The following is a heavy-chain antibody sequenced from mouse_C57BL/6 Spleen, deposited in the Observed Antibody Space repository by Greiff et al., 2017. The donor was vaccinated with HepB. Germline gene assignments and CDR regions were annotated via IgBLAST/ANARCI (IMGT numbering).Heavy chain of an antibody. D-gene: IGHD1-1*01. J-gene: IGHJ1*03. CDR1: GYTFTSYW. Sequence: VQLQQPGAELVRPGSSVKLSCKASGYTFTSYWMHWVKQRPIQGLEWIGNIDPSDSETHYNQKFKDKATLTVDKSSSTAYMQLSSLTSEDSAVYYCAITTVVATRYFDVWGTGTTVTVSS. CDR2: IDPSDSET. CDR3: AITTVVATRYFDV. V-gene: IGHV1-52*01.